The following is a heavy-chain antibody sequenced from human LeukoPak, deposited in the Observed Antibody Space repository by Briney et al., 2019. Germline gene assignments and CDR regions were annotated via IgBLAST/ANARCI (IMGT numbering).Heavy chain of an antibody. CDR1: GFTFSIYS. D-gene: IGHD2/OR15-2a*01. J-gene: IGHJ6*02. Sequence: QPGGSLRLSCAASGFTFSIYSMNWVRQAPGKGLEWVAVILYDGSNEYYADSVKGRFTISRDNSKNTLYLQMNGLRPEDTAVYYCARKVAGGMDVWGQGTTVTVSS. CDR3: ARKVAGGMDV. CDR2: ILYDGSNE. V-gene: IGHV3-30*03.